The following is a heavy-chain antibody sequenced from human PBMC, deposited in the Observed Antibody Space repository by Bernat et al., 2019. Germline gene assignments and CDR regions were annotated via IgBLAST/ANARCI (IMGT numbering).Heavy chain of an antibody. CDR1: GGSISSSSYY. J-gene: IGHJ6*02. CDR3: AYRVVPAAMNYYYYYGMDV. CDR2: SYYSGST. D-gene: IGHD2-2*01. Sequence: QLQLQESGPGLVKPSETLSLTCTVSGGSISSSSYYWGWIRQPPGKGLEWIGSSYYSGSTYYNPSLKSRVTISVDTSKNQFSLKLSSVTAADTAVYYCAYRVVPAAMNYYYYYGMDVWGQGTTVTVSS. V-gene: IGHV4-39*01.